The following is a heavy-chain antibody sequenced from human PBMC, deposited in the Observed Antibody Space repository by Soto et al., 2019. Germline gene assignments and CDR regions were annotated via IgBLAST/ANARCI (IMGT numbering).Heavy chain of an antibody. D-gene: IGHD6-19*01. CDR1: GGTFSSYA. CDR2: IIPIFGTA. J-gene: IGHJ4*02. V-gene: IGHV1-69*01. Sequence: QVQLVQSGAEVKKPGSSVKVSCKASGGTFSSYAISWVRQAPGQGLEWMGGIIPIFGTANYAQKFQGRVTITADESTSTAYMERSRLSSEDPAVYYCATSWLTARELDYWVQGTLVTVSS. CDR3: ATSWLTARELDY.